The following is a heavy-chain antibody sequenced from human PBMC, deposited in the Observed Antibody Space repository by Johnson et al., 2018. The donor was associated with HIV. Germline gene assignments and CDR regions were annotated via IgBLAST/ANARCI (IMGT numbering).Heavy chain of an antibody. Sequence: QVQLVESGGGVVQPGRSLRLSCAASGFTFSSYGMHWVRQAPGKGLEWVAFIRYDGSNKYYAGSVKGRFTISRDNSKNTLYLQMDSLRTDETAMYYCAKDSFYSGSYGDHDAFDIWGQGTMVTVSS. CDR1: GFTFSSYG. D-gene: IGHD1-26*01. J-gene: IGHJ3*02. CDR2: IRYDGSNK. V-gene: IGHV3-30*02. CDR3: AKDSFYSGSYGDHDAFDI.